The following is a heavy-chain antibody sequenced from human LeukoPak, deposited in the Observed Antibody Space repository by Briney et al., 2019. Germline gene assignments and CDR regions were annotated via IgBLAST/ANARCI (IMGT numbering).Heavy chain of an antibody. CDR2: ISSSGSTI. CDR1: GFTFSDYY. V-gene: IGHV3-11*04. J-gene: IGHJ6*03. CDR3: ARDSKQLVLTVYYYYYMDV. Sequence: GGSLRLSCAASGFTFSDYYMSWIRQAPGKGLEWVSYISSSGSTIYYADSVKGRFTISRDNAKNSLYLQMNSLRAEDTAVYYCARDSKQLVLTVYYYYYMDVWGKGTTVTVSS. D-gene: IGHD6-6*01.